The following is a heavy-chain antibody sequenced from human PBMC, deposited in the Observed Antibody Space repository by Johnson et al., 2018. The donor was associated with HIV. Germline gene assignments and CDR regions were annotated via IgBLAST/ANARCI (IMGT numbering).Heavy chain of an antibody. CDR2: IGTAGDT. Sequence: EVQLVESGGGLVQPGGSLRLSCAASGFTFSSYDMHWVRQATGKGLEWVSAIGTAGDTYYPGSVKGRFTISRENAKNSLYLKMNSLRAGDTAVYYCARVSSGGAFDIWGQGTMVTVSS. CDR1: GFTFSSYD. D-gene: IGHD3-22*01. V-gene: IGHV3-13*01. CDR3: ARVSSGGAFDI. J-gene: IGHJ3*02.